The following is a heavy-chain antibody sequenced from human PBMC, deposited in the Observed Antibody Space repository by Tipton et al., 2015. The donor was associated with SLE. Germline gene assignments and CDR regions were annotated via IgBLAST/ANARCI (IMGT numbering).Heavy chain of an antibody. D-gene: IGHD4-17*01. Sequence: TLSLTCTVSGDSITTDSDYWGWIRQPPGKGLEWIGNIYYSGTTYYNSSLKSRVTISVDTSKNQFSLKLSSVTAADTAVYYCATARGVTTGWYFDLWGRGTLVTVSS. CDR1: GDSITTDSDY. CDR3: ATARGVTTGWYFDL. J-gene: IGHJ2*01. V-gene: IGHV4-39*07. CDR2: IYYSGTT.